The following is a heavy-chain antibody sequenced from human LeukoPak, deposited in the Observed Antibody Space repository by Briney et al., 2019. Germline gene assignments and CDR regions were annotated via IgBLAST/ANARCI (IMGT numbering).Heavy chain of an antibody. V-gene: IGHV1-18*01. D-gene: IGHD3-10*01. J-gene: IGHJ6*02. CDR3: ARGGSGSYWPQNYYYYGMDV. CDR1: GYTFNRYG. Sequence: ASVKVSCKASGYTFNRYGISWVRQAPGQGLEWMGWIGSYNGNTNYAQKLQGRVTMTTDTSTSTAYMELRSLRSDDTAVYYCARGGSGSYWPQNYYYYGMDVWGQGTTVTVSS. CDR2: IGSYNGNT.